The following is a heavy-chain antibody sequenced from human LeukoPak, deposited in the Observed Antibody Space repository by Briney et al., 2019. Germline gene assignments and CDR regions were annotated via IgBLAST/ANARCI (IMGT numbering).Heavy chain of an antibody. CDR2: IYSGGST. CDR1: GFTVSSNY. J-gene: IGHJ4*02. V-gene: IGHV3-53*01. Sequence: HPGGSLRLSCAASGFTVSSNYMSWVRQAPGKGLEWVSVIYSGGSTYYADSVKGRFTISRDNSKNTLYLQMNSLRAEDTAVYYCAKWIAAADYFDYWGQGTLVTVSS. CDR3: AKWIAAADYFDY. D-gene: IGHD6-13*01.